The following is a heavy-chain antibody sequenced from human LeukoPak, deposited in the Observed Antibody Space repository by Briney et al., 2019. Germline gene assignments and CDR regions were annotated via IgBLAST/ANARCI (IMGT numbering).Heavy chain of an antibody. CDR1: GFTFSSYG. CDR2: ISHDGSNK. D-gene: IGHD6-19*01. Sequence: PGGSLRLSCAASGFTFSSYGMHWVRQAPGKGLEWVAVISHDGSNKYYADSVKGRFTISRDNSKNTLYLQMNSLRAEDTAVYYCARVQTGYSSGWIDYWGQGTLVTVSS. J-gene: IGHJ4*02. V-gene: IGHV3-30*03. CDR3: ARVQTGYSSGWIDY.